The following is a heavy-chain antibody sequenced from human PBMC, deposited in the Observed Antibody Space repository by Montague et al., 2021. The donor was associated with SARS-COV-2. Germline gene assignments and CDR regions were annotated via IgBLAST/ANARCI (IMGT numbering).Heavy chain of an antibody. J-gene: IGHJ5*02. Sequence: SLRLSCAASGFTFSRYTISWVCQAPGKGLEWVSGISGGGDRKYYADSVKGRLTISRDNSKNTVYVQMNSLRAEDTAVYYCAKFSRDSSGVAWGQGTLVTVPS. CDR3: AKFSRDSSGVA. V-gene: IGHV3-23*01. D-gene: IGHD3-22*01. CDR2: ISGGGDRK. CDR1: GFTFSRYT.